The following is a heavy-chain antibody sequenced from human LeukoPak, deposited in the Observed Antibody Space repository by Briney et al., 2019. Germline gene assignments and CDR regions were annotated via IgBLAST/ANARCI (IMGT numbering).Heavy chain of an antibody. V-gene: IGHV1-69*04. CDR1: GGTFSSYA. CDR3: ARLVSSSSGTQNYGMDV. J-gene: IGHJ6*02. D-gene: IGHD6-13*01. Sequence: ASVKVSCKASGGTFSSYAISWVRQAPGQGLEWMGRIIPILGIANYAQKFQGRVTITADKSTSTAYMERSSLRSEDTAVYYCARLVSSSSGTQNYGMDVWGQGTTVTVSS. CDR2: IIPILGIA.